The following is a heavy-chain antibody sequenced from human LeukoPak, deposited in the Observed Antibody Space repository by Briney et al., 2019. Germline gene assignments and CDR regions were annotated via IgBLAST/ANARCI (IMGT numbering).Heavy chain of an antibody. Sequence: GGSLRLSCAASGFTFSNNYMSWVRQAPGKGLEWVSVIYSGGSTYYADSVKGRFTISRDNAKNSLYLQMNSLRAEDTAVYYCARRRYNWNAIDYWGQGTLVTVSS. CDR2: IYSGGST. J-gene: IGHJ4*02. V-gene: IGHV3-53*01. CDR1: GFTFSNNY. CDR3: ARRRYNWNAIDY. D-gene: IGHD1-20*01.